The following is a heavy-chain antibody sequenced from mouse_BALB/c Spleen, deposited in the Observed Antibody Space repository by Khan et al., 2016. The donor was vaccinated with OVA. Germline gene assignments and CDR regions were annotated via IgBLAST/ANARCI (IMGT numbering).Heavy chain of an antibody. D-gene: IGHD2-4*01. CDR2: IWSGGST. Sequence: QVQLKQSGPGLVQPSQSLSITCTVSGFSLTSYGVHWVRQPPGKGLEWLGVIWSGGSTDYNAAFISRLSISKDNSKSQVFFKMNSLQANDSAIYYCARNYDYDEGLAYWGQGTLVTVSA. V-gene: IGHV2-2*02. CDR3: ARNYDYDEGLAY. CDR1: GFSLTSYG. J-gene: IGHJ3*01.